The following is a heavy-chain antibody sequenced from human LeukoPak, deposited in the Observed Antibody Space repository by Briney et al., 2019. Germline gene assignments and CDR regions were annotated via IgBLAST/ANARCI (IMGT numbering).Heavy chain of an antibody. D-gene: IGHD3-10*01. J-gene: IGHJ5*02. CDR1: GGTFSSYA. V-gene: IGHV1-69*13. Sequence: GASVKVSCKASGGTFSSYAISWVRQAPGQGLEWMGGIIPIFGTANYAQKFQGRVTITADESTSTAYMELSSLRSEDTAVYYCGRRPYFLGSGNYGNWFDPWGQGTLVTVSS. CDR2: IIPIFGTA. CDR3: GRRPYFLGSGNYGNWFDP.